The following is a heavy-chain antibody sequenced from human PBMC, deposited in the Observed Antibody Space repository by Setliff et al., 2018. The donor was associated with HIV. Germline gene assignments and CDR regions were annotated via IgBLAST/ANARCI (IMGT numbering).Heavy chain of an antibody. Sequence: ASVKVSCKASGYTFTAYYIHWVRQAPGQGLEWMGRINPNSGGTHYAQKFQGRVTMTRDTSTSTVYMELSSLRSQDTAMYYCARGWGGQDSYYYGMDVWGQGTTVTVSS. CDR1: GYTFTAYY. J-gene: IGHJ6*02. V-gene: IGHV1-2*06. CDR3: ARGWGGQDSYYYGMDV. D-gene: IGHD3-16*01. CDR2: INPNSGGT.